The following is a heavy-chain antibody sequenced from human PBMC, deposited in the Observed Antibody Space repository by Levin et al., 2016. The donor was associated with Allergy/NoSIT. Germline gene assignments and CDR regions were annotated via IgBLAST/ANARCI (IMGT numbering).Heavy chain of an antibody. CDR2: MSVTGSTI. J-gene: IGHJ3*01. V-gene: IGHV3-11*01. Sequence: WIRQPPGKGLEWVSYMSVTGSTIYYPDSVKGRFTISRDNANNSLYLQMNSLRAEDTAVYYCARNLDWNAVRADAFDLWGQGTMVTVSS. CDR3: ARNLDWNAVRADAFDL. D-gene: IGHD1-1*01.